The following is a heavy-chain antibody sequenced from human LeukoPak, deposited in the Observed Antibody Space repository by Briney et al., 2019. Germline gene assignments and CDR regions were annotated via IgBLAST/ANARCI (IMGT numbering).Heavy chain of an antibody. D-gene: IGHD3-22*01. CDR1: GGTFSSYA. Sequence: SVKVSCKASGGTFSSYAISWVRQAPGQGLEWMGRIIPILGIANYAQKFQGRVTITADKSTSTAYMELSSLRSEDTAVYYCARSRYYYDRSDYWGQGTLVTVSS. CDR3: ARSRYYYDRSDY. V-gene: IGHV1-69*04. CDR2: IIPILGIA. J-gene: IGHJ4*02.